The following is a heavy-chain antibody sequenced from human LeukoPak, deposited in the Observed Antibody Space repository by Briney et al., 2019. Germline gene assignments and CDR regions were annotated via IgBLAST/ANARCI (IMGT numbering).Heavy chain of an antibody. Sequence: PGGSLRLSCAASGFTFSSYSMNWVRQAPGKGLEWVSSISSSSSYRYYADSVKGRFTISRDNAKNSLYLQMNSLRAEDTAVYYCARVGGDFWSAYYFDYWGQGTLVTVSS. CDR1: GFTFSSYS. V-gene: IGHV3-21*06. D-gene: IGHD3-3*01. CDR3: ARVGGDFWSAYYFDY. J-gene: IGHJ4*02. CDR2: ISSSSSYR.